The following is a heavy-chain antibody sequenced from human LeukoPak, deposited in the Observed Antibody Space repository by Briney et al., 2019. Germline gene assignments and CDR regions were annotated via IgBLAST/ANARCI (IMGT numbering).Heavy chain of an antibody. CDR1: GGSFSGYY. Sequence: SETLSLTCAVYGGSFSGYYWSWIRQPPGKGLEWIGEINHSGSTNYNPSLKSRVTISVDTSKNQFSLKLSSVTAADTAVYYCARARYCSGGSCYSPWGQGTLVTVSS. CDR3: ARARYCSGGSCYSP. D-gene: IGHD2-15*01. J-gene: IGHJ5*02. V-gene: IGHV4-34*01. CDR2: INHSGST.